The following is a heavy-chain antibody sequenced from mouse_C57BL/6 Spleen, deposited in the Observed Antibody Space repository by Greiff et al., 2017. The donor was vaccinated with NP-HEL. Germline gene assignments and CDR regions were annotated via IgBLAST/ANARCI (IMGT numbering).Heavy chain of an antibody. J-gene: IGHJ2*01. CDR3: ARGSSGLFDY. V-gene: IGHV1-61*01. CDR1: GYTFTSYW. Sequence: VQLQQPGAELVRPGSSVKLSCKASGYTFTSYWMDWVKQRPGQGLEWIGNIYPSDSETPYNQKFKDKATLTVDKSSSTAYMQLSSLTSEDSAVYYCARGSSGLFDYWGQGTTLTVSS. CDR2: IYPSDSET. D-gene: IGHD3-2*02.